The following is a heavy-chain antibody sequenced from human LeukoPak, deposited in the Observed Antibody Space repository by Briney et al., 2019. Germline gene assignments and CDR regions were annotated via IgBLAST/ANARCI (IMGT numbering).Heavy chain of an antibody. V-gene: IGHV3-48*03. D-gene: IGHD3-10*02. J-gene: IGHJ6*04. CDR1: GFIFNNYE. Sequence: GGSLRLSCAASGFIFNNYEMNWVRQAPGKGLEWVSYISISGRSIYYADSVKGRFTISRDNAKNSLYLQMNSLRAEDTAVYYCAELGITMIGGVWGKGTTVTISS. CDR3: AELGITMIGGV. CDR2: ISISGRSI.